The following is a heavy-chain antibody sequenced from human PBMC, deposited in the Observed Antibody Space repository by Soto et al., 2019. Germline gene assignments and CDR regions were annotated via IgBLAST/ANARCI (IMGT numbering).Heavy chain of an antibody. J-gene: IGHJ4*02. Sequence: PXGSLRLSCAPSAVTLSSYAMSWVRQAPGKGLEWVSAISGSGGSTYYADSVKGRFTISRDNSKNTLYLQMNSLRAEDTAVYYCANAGYSSSWYYAGTPDYWGQGTLVTVSS. CDR3: ANAGYSSSWYYAGTPDY. CDR1: AVTLSSYA. V-gene: IGHV3-23*01. D-gene: IGHD6-13*01. CDR2: ISGSGGST.